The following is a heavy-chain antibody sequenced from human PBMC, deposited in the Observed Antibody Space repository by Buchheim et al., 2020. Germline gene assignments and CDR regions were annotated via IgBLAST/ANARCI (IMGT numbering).Heavy chain of an antibody. V-gene: IGHV3-48*01. CDR2: ISSSSSTI. D-gene: IGHD1-14*01. J-gene: IGHJ4*02. Sequence: EVQLVESGGGLVQPGGSLRLSCAASGFTFSSYSMNWVRQAPGKGLAWVSYISSSSSTIYYADSVQGRFTISRENSKNTLYLQMNSLRAEDTAVYYCARDHLFGGGEPWGDYWGQGTL. CDR1: GFTFSSYS. CDR3: ARDHLFGGGEPWGDY.